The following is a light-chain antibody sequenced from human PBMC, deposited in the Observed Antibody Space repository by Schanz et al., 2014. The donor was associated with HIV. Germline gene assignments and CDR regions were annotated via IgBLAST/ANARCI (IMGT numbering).Light chain of an antibody. J-gene: IGKJ4*01. V-gene: IGKV3-20*01. CDR1: QRLSSSY. CDR3: QNTGSAPLT. Sequence: EIVLTQSPGSLSLSPGGRATLSCGASQRLSSSYLAWYQQKRDQPPRLVIYATSTRAAGIPDRFSGTGSGTDFTLTINSLQPEDFATYYCQNTGSAPLTFGGGTKVE. CDR2: ATS.